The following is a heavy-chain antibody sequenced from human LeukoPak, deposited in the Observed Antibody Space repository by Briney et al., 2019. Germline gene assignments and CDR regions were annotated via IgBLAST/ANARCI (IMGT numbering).Heavy chain of an antibody. V-gene: IGHV3-15*01. D-gene: IGHD3-10*01. CDR3: TTGPFDYYGSASYLASGMDV. CDR2: IKSKTDGGTT. Sequence: GGSLRLSCAASGFTFTHSWMSWVRQAPGKGLEWVGRIKSKTDGGTTDYTAPVKGRFTISRDDSKNTLYLQMNSLKTEDTAVYYCTTGPFDYYGSASYLASGMDVWGQGTTVTVSS. CDR1: GFTFTHSW. J-gene: IGHJ6*02.